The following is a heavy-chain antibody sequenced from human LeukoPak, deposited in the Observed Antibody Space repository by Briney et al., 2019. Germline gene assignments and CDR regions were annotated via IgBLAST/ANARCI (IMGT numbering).Heavy chain of an antibody. D-gene: IGHD4-17*01. CDR1: GFTFSSYA. Sequence: GGSLRLSCAASGFTFSSYAMLWVRQAPGKGLEWVAVISYDGSNKYYADSVKGRFTISRDNSKNTLYLQMNSLRAEDTAVYYCARGLTTLDYWGQGTLVTVSS. CDR2: ISYDGSNK. CDR3: ARGLTTLDY. J-gene: IGHJ4*02. V-gene: IGHV3-30-3*01.